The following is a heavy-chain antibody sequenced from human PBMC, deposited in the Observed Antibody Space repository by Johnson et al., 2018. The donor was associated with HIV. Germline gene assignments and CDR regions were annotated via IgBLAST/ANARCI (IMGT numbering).Heavy chain of an antibody. CDR3: TVRISMILALTRRDQDI. CDR2: IKSKTDGGTT. J-gene: IGHJ3*02. D-gene: IGHD3-22*01. V-gene: IGHV3-15*01. CDR1: GFIFSTFG. Sequence: VQLVESGGGVVQPGGSLRLSCAASGFIFSTFGMHWVRQAPGKGLEWVGRIKSKTDGGTTDYAAPVKGGFTIQRDDSKNTVYLQMNSLKTEDSAVYYCTVRISMILALTRRDQDIWGQGTMVTVSS.